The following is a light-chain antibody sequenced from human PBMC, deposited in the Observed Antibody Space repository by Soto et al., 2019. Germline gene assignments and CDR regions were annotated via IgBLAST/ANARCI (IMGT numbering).Light chain of an antibody. J-gene: IGKJ4*01. CDR2: GGS. CDR1: RNVNNY. V-gene: IGKV3D-15*01. CDR3: QRYNDWTLT. Sequence: EIVLTQSPGTLSLSRGQRYTLSCRASRNVNNYLAWYQHKPGQARRLLIFGGSSSAAAIPDRISGSGSLTDCTLNSRSVKSAHFAVYDCQRYNDWTLTVG.